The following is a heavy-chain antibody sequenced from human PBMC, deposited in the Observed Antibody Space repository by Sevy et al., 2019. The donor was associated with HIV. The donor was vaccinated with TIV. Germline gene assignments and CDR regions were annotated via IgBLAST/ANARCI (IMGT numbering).Heavy chain of an antibody. Sequence: GGSLRLSCAASGFTFSSDSMNWVRQAPGKGLEWVSYISSSSSTIYYADSVRGRFTISRDNAKNSLYLQMNSLRVEDTAVYYGASDRPRTFASFQFDYWGQGTLVTVSS. CDR1: GFTFSSDS. CDR2: ISSSSSTI. J-gene: IGHJ4*02. D-gene: IGHD3-16*01. V-gene: IGHV3-48*01. CDR3: ASDRPRTFASFQFDY.